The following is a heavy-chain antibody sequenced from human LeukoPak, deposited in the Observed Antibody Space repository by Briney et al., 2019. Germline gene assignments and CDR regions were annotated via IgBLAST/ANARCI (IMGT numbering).Heavy chain of an antibody. CDR1: GDSVSSSNYY. Sequence: SETLSLTCTVFGDSVSSSNYYWAWFRQPPGKGLDWIGSLYYDGRTYYSPSLESRVTVSVDTSKNQFSLRLSSVTAADTAVYYCARCSGSSWAFFDYWGQGTLVTVSS. J-gene: IGHJ4*02. V-gene: IGHV4-39*01. CDR2: LYYDGRT. D-gene: IGHD6-13*01. CDR3: ARCSGSSWAFFDY.